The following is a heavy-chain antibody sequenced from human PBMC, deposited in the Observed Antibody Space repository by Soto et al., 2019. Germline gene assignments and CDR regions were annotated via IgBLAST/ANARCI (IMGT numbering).Heavy chain of an antibody. V-gene: IGHV1-69*01. Sequence: QVQLVQSGAEVKKPGSSVKVSCEASGGTFSSYAISWVRQAPGQGLEWMGGIIPIFGTANYAQKFQGRVTITADESTSTAYMELSSLRSEDTAVYYCARDPARRLRFLEWFSWGQGTLVTVSS. CDR2: IIPIFGTA. J-gene: IGHJ4*02. CDR1: GGTFSSYA. CDR3: ARDPARRLRFLEWFS. D-gene: IGHD3-3*01.